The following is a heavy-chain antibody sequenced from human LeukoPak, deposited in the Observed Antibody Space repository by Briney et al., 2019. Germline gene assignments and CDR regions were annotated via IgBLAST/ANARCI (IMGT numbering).Heavy chain of an antibody. CDR3: TTEGSITMALSIDY. CDR1: GFTFSNAW. D-gene: IGHD3-10*01. CDR2: IKSKTDGGTT. Sequence: GGSLRLSCAASGFTFSNAWMSWVRQAPGKGLEWVGRIKSKTDGGTTDYAAPVKGRFTISRDDSKNTLYLQMNSLKTEDTAVYYCTTEGSITMALSIDYWGQGTLVTVSS. V-gene: IGHV3-15*01. J-gene: IGHJ4*02.